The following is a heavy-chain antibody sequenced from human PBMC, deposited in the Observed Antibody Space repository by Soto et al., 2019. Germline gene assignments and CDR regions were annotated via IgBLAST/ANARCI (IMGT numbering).Heavy chain of an antibody. CDR2: INASGGST. J-gene: IGHJ3*02. CDR3: ARADGGDAFDI. V-gene: IGHV1-2*04. D-gene: IGHD3-3*01. CDR1: VYAFTSDY. Sequence: GASVTVSCKASVYAFTSDYLDWVRQAPGQGLEWMGRINASGGSTNYAQEFQGWVTMTTDTSISTAYMELSRLRSDDTAVYYCARADGGDAFDIWGQGTMVTVSS.